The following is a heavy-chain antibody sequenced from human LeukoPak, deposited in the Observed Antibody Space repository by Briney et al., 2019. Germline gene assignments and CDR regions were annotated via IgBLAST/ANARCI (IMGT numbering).Heavy chain of an antibody. Sequence: GSLRLSCAASGFTFSSYEMNWVRQAPGKGLEWVSYISSSGSTIYYADSVEGRFTISRDNARNSLSLQMNSLRADDTAVYYCARISDCSGGSCYSRNYWGQGTLVTVSS. CDR1: GFTFSSYE. CDR3: ARISDCSGGSCYSRNY. V-gene: IGHV3-48*03. J-gene: IGHJ4*02. CDR2: ISSSGSTI. D-gene: IGHD2-15*01.